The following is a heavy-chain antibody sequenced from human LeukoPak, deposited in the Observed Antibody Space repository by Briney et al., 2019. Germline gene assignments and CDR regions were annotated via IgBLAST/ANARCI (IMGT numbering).Heavy chain of an antibody. V-gene: IGHV3-7*01. D-gene: IGHD3-10*01. J-gene: IGHJ4*02. CDR3: ARDGDAYGSGSYHGPYYFDY. Sequence: GGSLRLSCAASGFTFSSYWMSWVRQAPGKGLEWVAIIKQDGSEKYYVDSVKGQFTISRDNAKNSLYLQMNSLRAEDTAVYYCARDGDAYGSGSYHGPYYFDYWGQGTLVTVSS. CDR2: IKQDGSEK. CDR1: GFTFSSYW.